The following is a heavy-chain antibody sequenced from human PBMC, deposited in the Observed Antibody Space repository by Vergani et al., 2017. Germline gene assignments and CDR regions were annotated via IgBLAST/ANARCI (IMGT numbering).Heavy chain of an antibody. CDR3: AREXRRFLEWPDYYFDY. CDR1: GVSISSYY. J-gene: IGHJ4*02. D-gene: IGHD3-3*01. CDR2: IYYSGST. V-gene: IGHV4-59*01. Sequence: QVQLQESGPGLVKPSETLSLTCTVSGVSISSYYWSWIRQPPGKGLEWIGYIYYSGSTNYNPSLKSRVTISVDTSKNQFSLKLSSVTAADTAVYYCAREXRRFLEWPDYYFDYWGQGTLVTVSS.